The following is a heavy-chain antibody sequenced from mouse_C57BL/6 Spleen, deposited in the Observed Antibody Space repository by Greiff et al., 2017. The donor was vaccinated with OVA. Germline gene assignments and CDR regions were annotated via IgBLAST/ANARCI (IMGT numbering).Heavy chain of an antibody. V-gene: IGHV3-6*01. CDR3: ARDREDWYFDV. CDR2: ISYDGSN. Sequence: EVKLQESGPGLVKPSQSLSLTCSVTGYSITSGYYWNWIRQFPGNKLEWMGYISYDGSNNYNPSLKNRISITRDTSKNQFFLKLNSVTTEDTATYYCARDREDWYFDVWGTGTTVTVSS. CDR1: GYSITSGYY. J-gene: IGHJ1*03.